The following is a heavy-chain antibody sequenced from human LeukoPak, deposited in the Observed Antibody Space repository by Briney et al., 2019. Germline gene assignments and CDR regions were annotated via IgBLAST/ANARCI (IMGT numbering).Heavy chain of an antibody. CDR3: ARERAGSYYLWDY. CDR2: ISSSSSYI. J-gene: IGHJ4*02. V-gene: IGHV3-21*05. D-gene: IGHD1-26*01. CDR1: GFTFSSFF. Sequence: GGSLRLSCAASGFTFSSFFMNWVRQAPGKGLEWVSYISSSSSYIYYADSVKGRFTISRDNAKNSLYLQMNSLRAEDTAVYYCARERAGSYYLWDYWGQGTLVTVSS.